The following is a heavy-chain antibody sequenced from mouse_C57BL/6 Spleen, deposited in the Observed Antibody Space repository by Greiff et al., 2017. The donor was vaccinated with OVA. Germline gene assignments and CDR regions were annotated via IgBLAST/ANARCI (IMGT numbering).Heavy chain of an antibody. CDR3: ARRGEYDEGYYFDD. CDR2: ISSGSSTI. Sequence: EVQVVESGGGLVKPGGSLKLSCAASGFTFSDYGMHWVRQAPEKGLEWVAYISSGSSTIYYADTVKGRFTISRDNAKNTLFLQMTSLRSEDAAIDVCARRGEYDEGYYFDDGGEGTTLTDSS. V-gene: IGHV5-17*01. J-gene: IGHJ2*01. CDR1: GFTFSDYG. D-gene: IGHD2-14*01.